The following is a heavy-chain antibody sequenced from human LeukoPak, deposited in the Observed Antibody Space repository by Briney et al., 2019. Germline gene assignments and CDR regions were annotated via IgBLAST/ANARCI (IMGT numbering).Heavy chain of an antibody. J-gene: IGHJ4*02. CDR3: ARDLPIAAAGPNFDY. CDR1: GGSISTTHW. V-gene: IGHV4-4*07. D-gene: IGHD6-13*01. Sequence: PSETLSLTCAVSGGSISTTHWWSWIRQPAGKGLEWIGRIYTSGSTNYNPSLKSRVTMSVDTSKNQFSLKLSSVTAADTAVYYCARDLPIAAAGPNFDYWGQGTLVTVSS. CDR2: IYTSGST.